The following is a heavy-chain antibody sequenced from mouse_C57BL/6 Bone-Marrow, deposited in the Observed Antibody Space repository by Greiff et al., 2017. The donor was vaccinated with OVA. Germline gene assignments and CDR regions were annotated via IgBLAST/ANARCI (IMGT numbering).Heavy chain of an antibody. D-gene: IGHD1-1*01. Sequence: QVQLKESGAELARPGASVKLSCKASGYTFTSYGISWVKQRTGQGLEWIGEIYPRSGNTYYNEKFKGKATLTADKSSSTAYMELRSLTSEDSAVYFCARWGIYYGSSYWYFDVWGTGTTVTGSS. CDR2: IYPRSGNT. CDR1: GYTFTSYG. J-gene: IGHJ1*03. CDR3: ARWGIYYGSSYWYFDV. V-gene: IGHV1-81*01.